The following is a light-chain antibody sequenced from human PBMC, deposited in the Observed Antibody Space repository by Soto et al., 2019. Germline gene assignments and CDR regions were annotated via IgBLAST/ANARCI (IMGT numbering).Light chain of an antibody. CDR3: LQDYNYPRT. V-gene: IGKV1-6*01. CDR2: AAS. CDR1: QAIGTD. J-gene: IGKJ1*01. Sequence: IQMTQSPSSLSASVGDRVTITCRASQAIGTDLGWYHQKPGKAPNLLIYAASSLQTGVPSRFRGSGSGTDFTLTISSLQPEDFATYYCLQDYNYPRTFGQGTKVDIK.